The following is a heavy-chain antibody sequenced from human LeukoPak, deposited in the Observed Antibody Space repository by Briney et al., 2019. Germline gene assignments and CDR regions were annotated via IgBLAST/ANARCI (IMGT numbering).Heavy chain of an antibody. V-gene: IGHV4-59*01. CDR1: GGSISSYY. Sequence: SETLSLTCTVSGGSISSYYWSWIRQPPGKGLEWIGYIYYSGSTNYNPSLKSRVTISVDTSKNQFSLKLSSVTAADTAVYYCAREGGDIAAAGTPYYFDYWGQGTLVTVSS. D-gene: IGHD6-13*01. J-gene: IGHJ4*02. CDR2: IYYSGST. CDR3: AREGGDIAAAGTPYYFDY.